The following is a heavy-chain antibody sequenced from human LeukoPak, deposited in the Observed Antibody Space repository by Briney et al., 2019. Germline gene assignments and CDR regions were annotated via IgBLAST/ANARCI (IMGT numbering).Heavy chain of an antibody. CDR2: VYYSGST. CDR3: ARSLGANTWVGNWFDP. D-gene: IGHD3-10*01. J-gene: IGHJ5*02. V-gene: IGHV4-59*08. Sequence: SETLSLTCTVSGGSISIYYWTWIRQPPGKGLEWIGNVYYSGSTNYNPSLKSRVTISVDTSKNQFSLKLNSMTAADTAIYFCARSLGANTWVGNWFDPWGQGTLVTVSP. CDR1: GGSISIYY.